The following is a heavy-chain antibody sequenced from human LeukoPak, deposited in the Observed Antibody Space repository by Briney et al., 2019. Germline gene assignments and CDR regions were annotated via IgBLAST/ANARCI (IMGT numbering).Heavy chain of an antibody. CDR3: ARKRYYGDYVFDY. CDR2: IYHSGST. V-gene: IGHV4-4*02. CDR1: GGSISSTNW. D-gene: IGHD4-17*01. J-gene: IGHJ4*02. Sequence: PSETVSLTCAVSGGSISSTNWWSWVRQPPGKGLEWVGEIYHSGSTNYNPSLKSRVTISVDKSKNQFSLKLSSVTAADTAVYYCARKRYYGDYVFDYWGQGTLVTVSS.